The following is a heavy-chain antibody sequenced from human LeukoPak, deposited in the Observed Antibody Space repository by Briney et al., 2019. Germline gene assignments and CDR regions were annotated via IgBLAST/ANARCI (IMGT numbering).Heavy chain of an antibody. V-gene: IGHV3-15*01. J-gene: IGHJ4*02. CDR2: IKRKSDGGTT. Sequence: GGSLRLSCIASGFTFSHFWMSWVRQAPGKGLEWVGRIKRKSDGGTTDYAAPVKGRFTISRDDSKNTLYLQMNSLKSEDTAVYYCTTELDVRPNHYWGQGTLVTVSS. CDR3: TTELDVRPNHY. D-gene: IGHD1-14*01. CDR1: GFTFSHFW.